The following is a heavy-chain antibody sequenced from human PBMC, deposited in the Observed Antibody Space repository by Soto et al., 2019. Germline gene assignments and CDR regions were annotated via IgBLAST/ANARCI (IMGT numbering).Heavy chain of an antibody. CDR3: ARRAGNRRDYPIDS. Sequence: QVQLQESGPGLVKPSQTLSLTCAVSGGSIRSDGSYWTWIRQLPGGGLEWIGYIHYRGSTSYNPSLGSRASRSVDSSENQLSMRPTSVTAAATALYYCARRAGNRRDYPIDSWGQGTLVTVSS. J-gene: IGHJ4*02. V-gene: IGHV4-31*11. CDR1: GGSIRSDGSY. CDR2: IHYRGST. D-gene: IGHD3-16*01.